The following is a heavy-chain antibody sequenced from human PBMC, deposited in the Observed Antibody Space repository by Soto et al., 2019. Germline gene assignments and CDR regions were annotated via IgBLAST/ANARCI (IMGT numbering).Heavy chain of an antibody. CDR2: INPDNGNT. CDR3: ARGIATGQLDP. CDR1: GYTFTRYT. D-gene: IGHD2-15*01. J-gene: IGHJ5*02. V-gene: IGHV1-3*01. Sequence: GASVKGYCKASGYTFTRYTMNWLRQAPGQRLEWMGWINPDNGNTKSSQKFQDRVIITRDTSASTAYMDLSSLRSEDTAVYYCARGIATGQLDPWGQGTLVTVSS.